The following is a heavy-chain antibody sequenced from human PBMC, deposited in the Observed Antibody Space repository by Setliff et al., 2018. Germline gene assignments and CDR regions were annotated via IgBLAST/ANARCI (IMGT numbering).Heavy chain of an antibody. J-gene: IGHJ3*02. V-gene: IGHV4-39*01. Sequence: WETLSLTCTVSGGSIRSTNYYWGWIRQPPGKGLEWIGSIYYNGTTHFNPSLKSRVAISVDPSKNQLFLKLSSVTATDTAVYYCARPLEESFGGVRDSDAFDIWGQGTMVTVSS. CDR1: GGSIRSTNYY. CDR3: ARPLEESFGGVRDSDAFDI. D-gene: IGHD3-16*01. CDR2: IYYNGTT.